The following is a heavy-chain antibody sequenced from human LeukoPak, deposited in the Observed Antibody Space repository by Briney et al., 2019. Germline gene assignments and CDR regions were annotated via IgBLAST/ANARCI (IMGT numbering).Heavy chain of an antibody. CDR3: ARFHSSGYYYGSEYFQH. Sequence: VASVKVSCKASGYTFTSYDINWVRQATGQGLEWMGWMNPNSGNTGYAQKFQGRVTMTRNTSISTAYMELSSLRSEDTAVYYCARFHSSGYYYGSEYFQHWGQGTLVTVSS. CDR2: MNPNSGNT. J-gene: IGHJ1*01. CDR1: GYTFTSYD. D-gene: IGHD3-22*01. V-gene: IGHV1-8*01.